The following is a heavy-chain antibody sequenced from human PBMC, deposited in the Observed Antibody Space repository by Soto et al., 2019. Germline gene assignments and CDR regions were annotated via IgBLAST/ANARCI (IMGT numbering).Heavy chain of an antibody. V-gene: IGHV1-24*01. CDR2: FDPEDGET. J-gene: IGHJ6*02. CDR1: GYTFTSYA. Sequence: ASVKVSCKASGYTFTSYAMHWVRQAPGQRLEWMGGFDPEDGETIYAQKFQGRVTMTEDTSTDTAYMELSSLRSEDTAVYYCATAPEGNYYGSGYYYYYGMDVWGQGTTVTVSS. CDR3: ATAPEGNYYGSGYYYYYGMDV. D-gene: IGHD3-10*01.